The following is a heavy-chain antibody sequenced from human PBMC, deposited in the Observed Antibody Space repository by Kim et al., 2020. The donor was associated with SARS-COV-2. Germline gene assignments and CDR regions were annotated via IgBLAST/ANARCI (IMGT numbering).Heavy chain of an antibody. D-gene: IGHD3-10*01. CDR2: TTRSGNAS. V-gene: IGHV3-64D*06. J-gene: IGHJ4*02. CDR3: VKYGRDYGASH. CDR1: GFIFSDYS. Sequence: GGSLRLSCSASGFIFSDYSIHWVRRAPGEGLEYVSATTRSGNASYFSASVEGRFTVSRDNSKDTLYLQMTSLRPEDTSVYYCVKYGRDYGASHWCRGTLVIVSS.